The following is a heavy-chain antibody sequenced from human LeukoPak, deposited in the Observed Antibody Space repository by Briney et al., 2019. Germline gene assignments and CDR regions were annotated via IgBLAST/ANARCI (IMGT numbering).Heavy chain of an antibody. V-gene: IGHV4-4*07. CDR2: IYTSGSS. Sequence: SETLSLTSTVSGGSITSYYWSWIRQPAGKGLEWIGRIYTSGSSNSNPSLKSRVTMSADTSKNQFSLKLSSVTAADTAVYYCAGDISVAGSFLLFDYWGQGTLVTVSS. J-gene: IGHJ4*02. CDR1: GGSITSYY. D-gene: IGHD6-19*01. CDR3: AGDISVAGSFLLFDY.